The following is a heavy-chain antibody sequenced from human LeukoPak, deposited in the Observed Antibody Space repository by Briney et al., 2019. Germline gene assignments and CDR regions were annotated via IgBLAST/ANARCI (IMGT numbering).Heavy chain of an antibody. J-gene: IGHJ4*02. D-gene: IGHD6-13*01. CDR3: TRVPAAAFLSLVF. Sequence: GGSLRLSCTASGFTFGDYAMSGVRQAPGKGLEWVGFIRSKAYGGTTEYAASVKGRFTISRDDSKSIAYLQMNSLKTEDTAVYYCTRVPAAAFLSLVFWGQGTLVTVSS. V-gene: IGHV3-49*04. CDR1: GFTFGDYA. CDR2: IRSKAYGGTT.